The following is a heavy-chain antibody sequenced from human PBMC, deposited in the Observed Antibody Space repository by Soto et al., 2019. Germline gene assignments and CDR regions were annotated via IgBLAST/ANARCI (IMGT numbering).Heavy chain of an antibody. Sequence: GGSLRLSCAASEFSFSSYAMHWIRQAPGKGLEWVAVISFDGNIIHYADSVKGRFIISRDNSKNTLYLQMHSLSGEDTAVYYCARTFDSITYYFDYWGQGTLVTVSS. V-gene: IGHV3-30-3*01. J-gene: IGHJ4*02. CDR2: ISFDGNII. CDR1: EFSFSSYA. D-gene: IGHD3-9*01. CDR3: ARTFDSITYYFDY.